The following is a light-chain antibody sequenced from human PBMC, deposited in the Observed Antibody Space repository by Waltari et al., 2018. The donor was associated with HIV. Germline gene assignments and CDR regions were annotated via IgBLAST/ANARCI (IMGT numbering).Light chain of an antibody. CDR2: QDS. CDR3: QAWDSSTYV. CDR1: KLGDKY. J-gene: IGLJ1*01. V-gene: IGLV3-1*01. Sequence: SYELTQPPSVSVSPGQTASITCSGDKLGDKYACWYPQKPGQSPVLVIYQDSQRPSGIPERFSGSNSGNTATLTISGTQAMDEADYYCQAWDSSTYVFGTGTKVTVL.